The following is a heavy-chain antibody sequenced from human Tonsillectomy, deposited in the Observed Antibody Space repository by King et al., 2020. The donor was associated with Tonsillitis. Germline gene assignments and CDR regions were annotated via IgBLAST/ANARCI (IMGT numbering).Heavy chain of an antibody. CDR2: MDSDGSNT. CDR1: GFTFSSYW. CDR3: ARGGYYIYEPLEY. D-gene: IGHD1-26*01. Sequence: VQLVESGGGLVQPGGSLRLSCAASGFTFSSYWMHWVRQAPGKGLVWVSHMDSDGSNTNYADSVKGRFTISRDNAKNTLYLQMNSLRAEDTAVYYCARGGYYIYEPLEYWGQGTLVTVSS. J-gene: IGHJ4*02. V-gene: IGHV3-74*01.